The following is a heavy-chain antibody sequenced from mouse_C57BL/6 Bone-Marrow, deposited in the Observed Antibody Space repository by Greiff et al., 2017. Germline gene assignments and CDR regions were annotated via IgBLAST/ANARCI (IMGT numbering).Heavy chain of an antibody. CDR1: GYTFTSYW. CDR3: ARDGTTVVADYYAMGY. V-gene: IGHV1-69*01. Sequence: LQQPGAELVMPGASVKLSCKASGYTFTSYWMHWVKQRPGQGLEWIGEIDPSDSYTNYNQKFKGKSTMTVDKSSSTAYMQLSSLTSEDSAVYYCARDGTTVVADYYAMGYWGQGTSVTVSS. D-gene: IGHD1-1*01. J-gene: IGHJ4*01. CDR2: IDPSDSYT.